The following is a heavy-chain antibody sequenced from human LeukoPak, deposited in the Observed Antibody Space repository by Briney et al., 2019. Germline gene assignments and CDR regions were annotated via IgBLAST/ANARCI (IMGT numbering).Heavy chain of an antibody. CDR1: GFTFSSYA. V-gene: IGHV3-30-3*01. CDR3: AKDEAAAGTFEIYYYYYGMDV. Sequence: SGGSLRLSCAASGFTFSSYAMHWVRQAPGKGLEWVAVISYDGSNKYYADSVKGRFTISRDNSKNTLYLQMNSLRAEDTAVYYCAKDEAAAGTFEIYYYYYGMDVWGKGTTVTVSS. D-gene: IGHD6-13*01. J-gene: IGHJ6*04. CDR2: ISYDGSNK.